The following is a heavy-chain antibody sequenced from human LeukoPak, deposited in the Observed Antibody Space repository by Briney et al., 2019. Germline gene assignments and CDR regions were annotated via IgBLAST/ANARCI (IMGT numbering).Heavy chain of an antibody. CDR2: ITSGSSYR. CDR1: GFTFSSYE. V-gene: IGHV3-21*01. CDR3: ARDPYSGSYGNYYYYFMDV. Sequence: SGGSLRLSCAASGFTFSSYEMNWVRQAPGKGLEWVSSITSGSSYRFYADSVKSRFTISRDNAKNSLYLQMNSLRAEDTAVYYCARDPYSGSYGNYYYYFMDVWGKGTTVTISS. D-gene: IGHD1-26*01. J-gene: IGHJ6*03.